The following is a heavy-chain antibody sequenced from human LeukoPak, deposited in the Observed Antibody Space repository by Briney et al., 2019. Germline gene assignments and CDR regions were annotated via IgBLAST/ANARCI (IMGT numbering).Heavy chain of an antibody. D-gene: IGHD3-22*01. CDR2: KFYSGST. CDR1: GGSISTSGFY. Sequence: SETLSLTCTVSGGSISTSGFYWGWIRQPPGKGLEWIGYKFYSGSTNYNPSLKSRVTISVDTSKNQLSLKLSSVTAADTAVYYCARQNYDSSGYPPYFDYWGQGIPVTVSS. V-gene: IGHV4-61*05. J-gene: IGHJ4*02. CDR3: ARQNYDSSGYPPYFDY.